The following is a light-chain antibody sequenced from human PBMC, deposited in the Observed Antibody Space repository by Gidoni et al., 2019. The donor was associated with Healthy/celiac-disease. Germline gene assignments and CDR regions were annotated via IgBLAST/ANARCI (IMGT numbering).Light chain of an antibody. V-gene: IGKV3-11*01. CDR1: QSVSSY. J-gene: IGKJ4*01. CDR3: QQRSNWPPPT. CDR2: DAS. Sequence: EIVLTQSPATLSLSPGERATLSCRASQSVSSYLHWYQQKPGQTPRLLIYDASNRATGIPARFSGSGSGTDFTLTISSLEPEDFAVYYCQQRSNWPPPTFXGXTKVEIK.